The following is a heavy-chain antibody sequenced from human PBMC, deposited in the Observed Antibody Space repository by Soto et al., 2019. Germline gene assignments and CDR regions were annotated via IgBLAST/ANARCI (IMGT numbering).Heavy chain of an antibody. CDR3: ARGGGGYYYCGVDV. V-gene: IGHV3-30-3*01. CDR2: ITYDGSSQ. J-gene: IGHJ6*02. CDR1: GFVFGGYA. Sequence: PGGSLRLSCAASGFVFGGYAMHWVRQAPGKGLEWLSLITYDGSSQYYAESVKGRFTISRDSSKNMVYLQMNSLRPDDTAVYYCARGGGGYYYCGVDVWGQGTTVTVSS. D-gene: IGHD2-15*01.